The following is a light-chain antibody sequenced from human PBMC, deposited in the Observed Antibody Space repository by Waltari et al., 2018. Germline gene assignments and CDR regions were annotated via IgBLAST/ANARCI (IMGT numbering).Light chain of an antibody. CDR3: CSFAGSYV. V-gene: IGLV2-11*01. Sequence: QSALTQPRSVSGSPGQSVTISCTGTSSDVSGYNYVSWYHQHPGKAPKLMIYDVRKRPSGVPDRFSGSKSGNTASLTISGLQAEDEADYYCCSFAGSYVFGTGTKVTVL. CDR2: DVR. J-gene: IGLJ1*01. CDR1: SSDVSGYNY.